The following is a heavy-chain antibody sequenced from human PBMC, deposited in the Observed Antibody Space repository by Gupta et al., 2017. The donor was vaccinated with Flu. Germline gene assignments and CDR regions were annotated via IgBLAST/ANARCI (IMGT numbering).Heavy chain of an antibody. J-gene: IGHJ6*03. V-gene: IGHV3-13*01. D-gene: IGHD4-4*01. CDR1: YE. CDR2: IGTAGDT. CDR3: ARAGTTSRRYYYYMDV. Sequence: YEMQWVRQSTGKGLEWVSGIGTAGDTHYPDSVKGRFTISRENAKNSLFLQMDSLRAGDTAVYYCARAGTTSRRYYYYMDVWGKGTTVTVSS.